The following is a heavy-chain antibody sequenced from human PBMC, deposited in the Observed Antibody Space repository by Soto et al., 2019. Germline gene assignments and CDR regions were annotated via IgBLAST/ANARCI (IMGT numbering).Heavy chain of an antibody. CDR3: AKEAAAAGTIGNSFDY. J-gene: IGHJ4*02. CDR2: IKPSDGSA. D-gene: IGHD6-13*01. CDR1: GYTFTNYY. V-gene: IGHV1-46*01. Sequence: GASVKVSCKASGYTFTNYYMHWMRQAPGQGLGWMGIIKPSDGSANYAQKFQGRVTMTRDTSTSTVYMELSSLRSEDTALYYCAKEAAAAGTIGNSFDYWGQGTLVTVSS.